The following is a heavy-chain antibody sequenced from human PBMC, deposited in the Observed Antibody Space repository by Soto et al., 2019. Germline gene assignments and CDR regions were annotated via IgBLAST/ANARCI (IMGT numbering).Heavy chain of an antibody. CDR2: GYYSVIT. D-gene: IGHD2-8*02. V-gene: IGHV4-59*12. J-gene: IGHJ4*02. Sequence: SETLSLTCTVSCGSISSYYWSWIRQPPGNGLYCVGYGYYSVITXXXASLKSRXXISVDTSKEDXSLKLXSVTAADTALYYCARDKITGLVDYWDQGTLVTVSS. CDR1: CGSISSYY. CDR3: ARDKITGLVDY.